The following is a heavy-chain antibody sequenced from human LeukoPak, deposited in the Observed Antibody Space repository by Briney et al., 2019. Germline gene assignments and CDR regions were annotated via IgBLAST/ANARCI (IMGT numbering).Heavy chain of an antibody. Sequence: PSETLSLTCTVSGGSISLYYWSWIRQPPGKGLEWIGYIYYSGSTIYSPALESRVTMSVDRSRNQFSLRLTSVTAADTAVYYCARRDFYGAGSHYDNWGQGTLVAVSS. CDR3: ARRDFYGAGSHYDN. D-gene: IGHD3-10*01. V-gene: IGHV4-59*08. CDR2: IYYSGST. CDR1: GGSISLYY. J-gene: IGHJ4*02.